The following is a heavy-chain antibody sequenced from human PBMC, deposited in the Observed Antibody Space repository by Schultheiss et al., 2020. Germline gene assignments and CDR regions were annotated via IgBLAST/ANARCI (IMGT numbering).Heavy chain of an antibody. CDR3: ARVRYSSGWYRIDY. CDR2: ISGSGGST. CDR1: GFTFSSYA. J-gene: IGHJ4*02. D-gene: IGHD6-19*01. Sequence: GGSLRLSCAASGFTFSSYAMSWVRQAPGKGLEWVSAISGSGGSTYYADSVKGRFAISRDNAKNSLYLQMNSLRAEDTAVYYCARVRYSSGWYRIDYWGQGTLVTVSS. V-gene: IGHV3-23*01.